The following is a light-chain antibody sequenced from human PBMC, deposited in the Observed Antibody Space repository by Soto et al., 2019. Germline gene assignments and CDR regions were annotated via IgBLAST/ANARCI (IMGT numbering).Light chain of an antibody. CDR3: QQSYNSPQIT. CDR2: AAS. Sequence: IQMTQSPSSLSASVGDRVTITCRAGQSIFSSLKLYQHRPGKAPTLLIYAASSLQSGVPARFRVSGYGTDLALTITSLQPEDVATYYCQQSYNSPQITFGQGTRLEIK. V-gene: IGKV1-39*01. J-gene: IGKJ5*01. CDR1: QSIFSS.